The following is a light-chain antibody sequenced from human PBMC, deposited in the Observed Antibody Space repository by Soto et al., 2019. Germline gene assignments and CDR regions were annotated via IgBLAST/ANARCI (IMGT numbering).Light chain of an antibody. CDR2: VGTGGIEG. J-gene: IGLJ1*01. CDR3: GADHGGGSNYV. Sequence: QSVLTQPPSASASLGASVTLTCTLSSGYSNYKVDWHQQRPGKGPRFVMRVGTGGIEGTKGDGIPDRFSVLGSGLNRYLTIKNIQEEDESDYHCGADHGGGSNYVFGTGTQLTVL. V-gene: IGLV9-49*01. CDR1: SGYSNYK.